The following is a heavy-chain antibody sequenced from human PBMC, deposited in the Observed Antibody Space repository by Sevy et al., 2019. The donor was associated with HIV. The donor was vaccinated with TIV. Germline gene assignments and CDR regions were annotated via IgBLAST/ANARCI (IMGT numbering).Heavy chain of an antibody. D-gene: IGHD6-19*01. J-gene: IGHJ2*01. V-gene: IGHV4-39*01. Sequence: SETLSLTCTISGGSISSNSYYWGWIRQPPGKGLEWMGSLYSTGATSYTPSLESRVTVSADTSRNRFYLKLDSVSAADTAVYYCATPLPSGWYEGTGGYFDLWGRGTLVTVSS. CDR1: GGSISSNSYY. CDR3: ATPLPSGWYEGTGGYFDL. CDR2: LYSTGAT.